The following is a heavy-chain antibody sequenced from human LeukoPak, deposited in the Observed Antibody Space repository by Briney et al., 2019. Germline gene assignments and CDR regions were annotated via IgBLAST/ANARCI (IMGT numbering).Heavy chain of an antibody. D-gene: IGHD6-13*01. CDR1: GFTFSSYE. CDR2: ISSSGSTI. V-gene: IGHV3-48*03. J-gene: IGHJ4*02. CDR3: ARYQPGIAAAFDY. Sequence: GGSLRLSCAASGFTFSSYEMNWVRQAPGKGLEWVSYISSSGSTIYYADSVKGRFTISRDNAKNSLYLQMNSLRAEGTAVYYCARYQPGIAAAFDYWGQGTLVTVSS.